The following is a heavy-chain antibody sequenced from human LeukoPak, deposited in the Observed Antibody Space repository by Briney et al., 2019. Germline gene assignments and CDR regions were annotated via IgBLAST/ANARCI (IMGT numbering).Heavy chain of an antibody. Sequence: ASVNVSCKASGGTFSSYAISWVRQAPGQGLEWMGGIIPIFGTANYAQKFQGRVTITADESTSTAYMELSSLRSEDTAVYYCATRAWKKWVHYYYYGMDVWGQGTTVTVSS. CDR2: IIPIFGTA. J-gene: IGHJ6*02. CDR1: GGTFSSYA. V-gene: IGHV1-69*13. D-gene: IGHD1-1*01. CDR3: ATRAWKKWVHYYYYGMDV.